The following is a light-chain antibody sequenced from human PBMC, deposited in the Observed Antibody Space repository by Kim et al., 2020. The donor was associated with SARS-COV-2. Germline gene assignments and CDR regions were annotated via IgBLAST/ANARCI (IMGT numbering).Light chain of an antibody. CDR2: KDS. Sequence: VHPGQEPSIPCSGEKLGYTYACWYQQKPGQSPVLFIYKDSKRPSRIPERFSGSNSGNTATLTISGTQAMDEADYYCQAWDSSSAGVFGGGTQLTVL. CDR1: KLGYTY. V-gene: IGLV3-1*01. CDR3: QAWDSSSAGV. J-gene: IGLJ3*02.